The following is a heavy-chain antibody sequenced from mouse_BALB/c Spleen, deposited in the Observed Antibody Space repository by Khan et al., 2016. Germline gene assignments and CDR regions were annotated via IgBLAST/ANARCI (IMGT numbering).Heavy chain of an antibody. Sequence: EVELVESGGGLVKPGGSLKLSCAASGFTFSSYGMSWVRQTPEKRLEWVATISGGGSYTYYPDSVKGRFTISRDNAKNNWCLQMSSLRAEDTAFYYCARNYGRSYPDYWGQGTSVTVSS. CDR3: ARNYGRSYPDY. V-gene: IGHV5-9-2*01. D-gene: IGHD1-1*01. CDR1: GFTFSSYG. J-gene: IGHJ4*01. CDR2: ISGGGSYT.